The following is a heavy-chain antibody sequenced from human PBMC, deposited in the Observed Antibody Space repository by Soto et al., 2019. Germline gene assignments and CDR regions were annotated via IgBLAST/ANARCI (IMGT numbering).Heavy chain of an antibody. Sequence: SETLSLTCTVSGGSISSYYWSWIRQPPGKGLEWIGYIYYSGSTNYNPSLKSRVTISVDTSKNQFSLKLSSVTAADTAVYYCARHGLFDLRKEQLEYWYFDLWGRGTLVTVSS. J-gene: IGHJ2*01. CDR3: ARHGLFDLRKEQLEYWYFDL. D-gene: IGHD1-1*01. V-gene: IGHV4-59*08. CDR1: GGSISSYY. CDR2: IYYSGST.